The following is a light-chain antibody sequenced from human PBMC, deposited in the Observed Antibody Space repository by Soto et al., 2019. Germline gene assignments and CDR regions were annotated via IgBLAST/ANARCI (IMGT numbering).Light chain of an antibody. V-gene: IGKV3-20*01. CDR2: GAS. CDR3: QQYGSSPPLT. J-gene: IGKJ4*01. CDR1: QSVSSSY. Sequence: EIVLMQSPGTLSLSPGERATLSCSASQSVSSSYLAWYQQKPGQAPRLLIYGASSRATGIPDRFSGSGSGTDFTLTISRLEPEDFAVYYCQQYGSSPPLTFGGGTKVEIK.